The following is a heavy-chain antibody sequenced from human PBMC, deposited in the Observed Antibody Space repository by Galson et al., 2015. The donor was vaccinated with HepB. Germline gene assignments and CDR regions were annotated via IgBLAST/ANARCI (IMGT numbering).Heavy chain of an antibody. CDR1: GYTFTNYG. Sequence: SVKVSCKASGYTFTNYGISWVRQAPGQGLEWMAWISTYNGDTKFAQNLQGRVTMTTDKSTSTAYMELRSLTSDDTAVYYCATARHDTSPPDNWGQGTLVTVSS. CDR2: ISTYNGDT. CDR3: ATARHDTSPPDN. V-gene: IGHV1-18*01. J-gene: IGHJ4*02.